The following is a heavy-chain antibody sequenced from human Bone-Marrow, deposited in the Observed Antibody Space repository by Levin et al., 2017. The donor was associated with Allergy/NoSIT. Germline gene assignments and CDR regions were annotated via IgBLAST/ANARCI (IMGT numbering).Heavy chain of an antibody. CDR3: ARSPLDTTMVSYFDY. V-gene: IGHV3-30-3*01. Sequence: GGSLRLSCAASGFTFSSYAMHWVRQAPGKGLEWVAVISYDGSIKYYADSVKGRFTISRDNSKNTLYLQMNSLRTEDTAVYYCARSPLDTTMVSYFDYWGQGTLVTVSS. J-gene: IGHJ4*02. CDR1: GFTFSSYA. D-gene: IGHD5-18*01. CDR2: ISYDGSIK.